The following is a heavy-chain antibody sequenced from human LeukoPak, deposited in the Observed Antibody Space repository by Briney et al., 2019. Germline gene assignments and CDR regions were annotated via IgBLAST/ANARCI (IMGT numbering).Heavy chain of an antibody. D-gene: IGHD4-17*01. CDR2: INPSGGST. J-gene: IGHJ4*02. V-gene: IGHV1-46*01. Sequence: GASVKVSCKASGYTFTGYYMHWVRHAPGQGLEWMGIINPSGGSTSYAQKLQGRLTMTRDTSTSTVYVELSSLRSEDTAVYYCARDLYMTAVTTGYFDYWGQGTLVTVSS. CDR3: ARDLYMTAVTTGYFDY. CDR1: GYTFTGYY.